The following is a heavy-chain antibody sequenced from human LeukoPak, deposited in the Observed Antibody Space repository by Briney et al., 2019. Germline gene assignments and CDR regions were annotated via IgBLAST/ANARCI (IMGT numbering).Heavy chain of an antibody. Sequence: GGSLRLSCAASGFTFSSYAMHWVRQAPGKGLEWVAVISYDGSNKYYADSVKGRFTISRDNSKNTLYLQMNSLRAEDTAVYYCARDTLPFYDSSGYYFLTDYWGQGTLVTVSS. V-gene: IGHV3-30-3*01. CDR1: GFTFSSYA. CDR3: ARDTLPFYDSSGYYFLTDY. J-gene: IGHJ4*02. CDR2: ISYDGSNK. D-gene: IGHD3-22*01.